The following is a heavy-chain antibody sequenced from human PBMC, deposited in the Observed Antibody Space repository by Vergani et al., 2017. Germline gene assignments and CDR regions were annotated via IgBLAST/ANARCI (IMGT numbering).Heavy chain of an antibody. J-gene: IGHJ6*03. V-gene: IGHV3-48*01. Sequence: EVQLVESGGGLVPPGRSLRLSCAASGFSFGDYAMTWVRQAPGKGLEWVSFGSTGTKSQSYAESVKGRFTISRDSAKNSLYLQMDSLRAEDTAVYYCARDGCELLDYFYYMDVWGKGTTVTVSS. CDR1: GFSFGDYA. CDR3: ARDGCELLDYFYYMDV. D-gene: IGHD1-7*01. CDR2: GSTGTKSQ.